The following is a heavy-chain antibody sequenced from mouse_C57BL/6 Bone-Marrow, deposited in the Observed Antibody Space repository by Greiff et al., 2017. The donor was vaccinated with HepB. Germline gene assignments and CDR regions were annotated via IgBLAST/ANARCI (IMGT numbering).Heavy chain of an antibody. CDR3: ARSDSSGYVGAY. Sequence: QVHVKQSGPGLVAPSQSLSITCTVSGFSLTSYGVHWVRQPPGKGLEWLVVIWSDGSTTYNSALKSRLSISKDNSKSQVFLKMNSLQTDDTAMYYCARSDSSGYVGAYWGQGTLVTVSA. J-gene: IGHJ3*01. V-gene: IGHV2-6*03. CDR2: IWSDGST. D-gene: IGHD3-2*02. CDR1: GFSLTSYG.